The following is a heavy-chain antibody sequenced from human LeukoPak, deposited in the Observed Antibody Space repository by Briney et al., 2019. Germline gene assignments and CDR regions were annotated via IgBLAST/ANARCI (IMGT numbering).Heavy chain of an antibody. D-gene: IGHD1-26*01. CDR1: GGSFSGYY. CDR2: INHSGST. V-gene: IGHV4-34*01. J-gene: IGHJ4*02. CDR3: ARVNRSGSYFLNDY. Sequence: PSETLSLTCAVYGGSFSGYYWSWIRQPPGKGLEWIGEINHSGSTNYNPSLKSRVTISVDTSKNQFSLKLSSVTAADTAVYYCARVNRSGSYFLNDYWGQGTLVTVSS.